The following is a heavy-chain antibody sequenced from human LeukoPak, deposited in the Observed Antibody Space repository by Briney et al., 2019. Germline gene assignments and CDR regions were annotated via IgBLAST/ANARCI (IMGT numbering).Heavy chain of an antibody. V-gene: IGHV3-30*02. CDR1: GFTFSSYG. Sequence: GGSLRLSCAASGFTFSSYGMHWVRQAPGKGLEWVAFIRYDGSNKYYADSVKGRFTISRDNSKNTLYLQMNSLRAEHTAVYYCAKDRRQKNYYFDYWGQGTLVTVSS. J-gene: IGHJ4*02. D-gene: IGHD2/OR15-2a*01. CDR2: IRYDGSNK. CDR3: AKDRRQKNYYFDY.